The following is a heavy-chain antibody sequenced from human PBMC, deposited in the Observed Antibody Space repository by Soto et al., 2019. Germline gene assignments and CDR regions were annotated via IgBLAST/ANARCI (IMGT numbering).Heavy chain of an antibody. V-gene: IGHV1-18*01. D-gene: IGHD3-3*01. CDR1: GYTFTSYG. Sequence: GAPVKVSCEASGYTFTSYGISWVRHAPGQGLEWMGWISAYNGNTNYAQKFQGRVTITADESTSTAYMELSSMRSEDTAVYYCARGSSQYYDFWSGYYGYGMDVWGQGTTVTVSS. CDR2: ISAYNGNT. J-gene: IGHJ6*02. CDR3: ARGSSQYYDFWSGYYGYGMDV.